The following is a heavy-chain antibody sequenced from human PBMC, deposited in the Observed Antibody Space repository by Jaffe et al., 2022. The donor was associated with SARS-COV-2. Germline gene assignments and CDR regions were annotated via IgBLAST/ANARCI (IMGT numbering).Heavy chain of an antibody. Sequence: QVQLVESGGGVVQPGRSLRLSCAASGFTFSSYGMHWVRQAPGKGLEWVAVIWYDGSNKYYADSVKGRFTISRDNSKNTLYLQMNSLRAEDTAVYYCAREGRPGKDYYYGMDVWGQGTTVTVSS. J-gene: IGHJ6*02. CDR3: AREGRPGKDYYYGMDV. CDR2: IWYDGSNK. CDR1: GFTFSSYG. D-gene: IGHD2-2*01. V-gene: IGHV3-33*01.